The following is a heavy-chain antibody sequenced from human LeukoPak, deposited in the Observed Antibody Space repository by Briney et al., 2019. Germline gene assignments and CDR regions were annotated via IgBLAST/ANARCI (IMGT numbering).Heavy chain of an antibody. CDR3: APKWEPRGFDY. CDR1: GGSISSSGYY. Sequence: PSETLSLTCTVSGGSISSSGYYWGWIRQPPGKGLEWIGSIYHSGSTYYNPSLKSRVTISVDTSKNQFSLKLSSVTAADTAVYYCAPKWEPRGFDYWGQGTLVTVSS. J-gene: IGHJ4*02. D-gene: IGHD1-26*01. V-gene: IGHV4-39*07. CDR2: IYHSGST.